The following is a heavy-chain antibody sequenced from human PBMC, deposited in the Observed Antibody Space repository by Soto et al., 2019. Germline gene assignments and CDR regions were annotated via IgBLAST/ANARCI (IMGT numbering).Heavy chain of an antibody. V-gene: IGHV1-2*04. CDR3: ASANTIRPYYFNMDV. J-gene: IGHJ6*02. CDR1: GYTFTAYY. Sequence: QVQLVQSGPEVRKPGASLKVSCKASGYTFTAYYIHWVRQGPGRGLEWVGWINPNSGGTYYAQKVQACSTMTRDASLSTASLELSGLTSNDTAVYYCASANTIRPYYFNMDVWGQGNTVTVSS. CDR2: INPNSGGT. D-gene: IGHD3-22*01.